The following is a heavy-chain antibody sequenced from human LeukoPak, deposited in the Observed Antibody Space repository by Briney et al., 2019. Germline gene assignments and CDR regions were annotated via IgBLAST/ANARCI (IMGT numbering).Heavy chain of an antibody. D-gene: IGHD3-10*01. CDR1: GFTVSSNY. Sequence: GGSPRLSCAASGFTVSSNYMSWVRQAPGKGLEWVSVIYSGGSTYYADSVKGRFTISRDNSKNTLYLQMNSLRAEDTAVYYCARDPYNSGSSYFDYWGQGTLVTVSS. CDR3: ARDPYNSGSSYFDY. CDR2: IYSGGST. V-gene: IGHV3-53*01. J-gene: IGHJ4*02.